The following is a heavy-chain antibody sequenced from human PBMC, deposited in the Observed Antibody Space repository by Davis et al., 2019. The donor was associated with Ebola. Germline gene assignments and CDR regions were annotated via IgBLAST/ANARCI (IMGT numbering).Heavy chain of an antibody. J-gene: IGHJ4*02. CDR1: GYTFTSYA. V-gene: IGHV1-3*01. CDR3: ARFDDYCSSTSCYFCY. Sequence: ASVKVSCKASGYTFTSYAMHWVRQAPGQRLEWMGWINAGNGNTTYSQKFQGRVTITRDTSASTAYMELSSLRSEDTAVYYCARFDDYCSSTSCYFCYWGQGTLVTVSS. CDR2: INAGNGNT. D-gene: IGHD2-2*01.